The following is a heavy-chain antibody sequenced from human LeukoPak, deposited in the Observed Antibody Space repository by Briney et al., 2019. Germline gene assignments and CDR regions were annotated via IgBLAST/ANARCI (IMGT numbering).Heavy chain of an antibody. CDR1: GFTVSSNY. V-gene: IGHV3-66*01. D-gene: IGHD1-26*01. CDR3: ARAGVYSGSSYFDY. CDR2: IYSGGST. J-gene: IGHJ4*02. Sequence: GGSLRLSCAASGFTVSSNYMSWVRQAPGKGLEWVSVIYSGGSTYYADSVKGRFTISRDNSKNTLYLQMNSLRAEDTAVYYCARAGVYSGSSYFDYWGQGTLVTVSS.